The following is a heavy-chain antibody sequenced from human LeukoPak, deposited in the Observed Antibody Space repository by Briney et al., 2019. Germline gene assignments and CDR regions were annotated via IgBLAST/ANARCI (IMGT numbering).Heavy chain of an antibody. CDR3: ARGLLRAFDI. J-gene: IGHJ3*02. D-gene: IGHD4-17*01. CDR2: INAGNGNT. V-gene: IGHV1-3*03. Sequence: GASVKVSCKASGYTFTGYYMHWVRQAPGQGLEWMGWINAGNGNTKYSQEFQGRVTITRDTSASTAYMELSSLRPEDMAVYYCARGLLRAFDIWGQGTMVTVSS. CDR1: GYTFTGYY.